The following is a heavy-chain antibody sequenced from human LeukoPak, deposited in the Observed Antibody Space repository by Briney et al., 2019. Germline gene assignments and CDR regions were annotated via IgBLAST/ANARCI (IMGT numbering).Heavy chain of an antibody. D-gene: IGHD1-26*01. Sequence: PGGSLRLSCAASGFTFSNDWMHWVRQAPGKGLVWVSHINTDGSTTTYGDSVKGRFTISRDNAKNTLYLQMNSLRVEDTAVYYCARGRGGSYHYWGQGTLVTVSS. CDR2: INTDGSTT. V-gene: IGHV3-74*01. CDR1: GFTFSNDW. CDR3: ARGRGGSYHY. J-gene: IGHJ4*02.